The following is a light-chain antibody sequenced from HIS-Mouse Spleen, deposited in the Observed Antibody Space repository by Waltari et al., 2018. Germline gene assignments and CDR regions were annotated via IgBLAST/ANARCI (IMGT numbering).Light chain of an antibody. V-gene: IGLV2-14*03. CDR2: DVS. J-gene: IGLJ2*01. Sequence: QSALTQPASVSGSPGQSITISCTGTSSDVGGYNYVSWYQQHPGKAPKLLIYDVSNRPSGVVNRVSGSKSGNTASLTISGLQAEDEADYYCSSYTSSSALVVFGGGTKLTVL. CDR1: SSDVGGYNY. CDR3: SSYTSSSALVV.